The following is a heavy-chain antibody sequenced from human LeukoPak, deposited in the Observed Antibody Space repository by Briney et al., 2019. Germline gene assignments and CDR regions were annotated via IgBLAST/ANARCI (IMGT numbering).Heavy chain of an antibody. Sequence: ASVKVSCKASGYTFTGYYMHWVRQAPGQGLEWMGRINPNSGGTNYAQKFQGRVTMTRDASISTAYMELSRLRSDDTAVYYCARTAAAGRIDYWGQGTLVTASS. J-gene: IGHJ4*02. V-gene: IGHV1-2*06. CDR3: ARTAAAGRIDY. D-gene: IGHD6-13*01. CDR2: INPNSGGT. CDR1: GYTFTGYY.